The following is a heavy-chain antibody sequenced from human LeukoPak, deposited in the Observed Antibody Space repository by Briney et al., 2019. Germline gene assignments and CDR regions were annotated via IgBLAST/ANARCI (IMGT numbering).Heavy chain of an antibody. CDR1: GFTVSSNY. CDR3: ARDQTPHYYDSSGYYRNDAFDI. V-gene: IGHV3-48*02. CDR2: ISSSSSTI. Sequence: GGSLRLSCAASGFTVSSNYMSWVRQAPGKGLEWVSYISSSSSTIYYADSVKGRFTISRDNAKNSLYLQMNSLRDEDTAVYYCARDQTPHYYDSSGYYRNDAFDIWGQGTMVTVSS. J-gene: IGHJ3*02. D-gene: IGHD3-22*01.